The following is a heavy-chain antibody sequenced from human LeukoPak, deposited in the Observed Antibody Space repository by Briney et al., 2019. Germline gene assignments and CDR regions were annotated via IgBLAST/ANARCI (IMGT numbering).Heavy chain of an antibody. D-gene: IGHD6-6*01. Sequence: GGSLRLSCAASEFTFSSYPMSWVRQAPGKGLEWVSTIINSGGSIYYADSVKGRFTISRDNSKNTLYLQMNSLRAVDTAVYYCHKYSTSGTDSWGQGTLVTVSS. CDR2: IINSGGSI. V-gene: IGHV3-23*01. J-gene: IGHJ4*02. CDR1: EFTFSSYP. CDR3: HKYSTSGTDS.